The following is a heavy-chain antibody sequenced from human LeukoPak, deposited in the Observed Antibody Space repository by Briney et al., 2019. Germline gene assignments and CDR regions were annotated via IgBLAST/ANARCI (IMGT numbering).Heavy chain of an antibody. CDR3: ARGGWSLDY. CDR2: IYYSGIT. CDR1: GGSISSHY. V-gene: IGHV4-59*08. Sequence: SETLSLTCTVSGGSISSHYWSWIRQPPGNGLEWIGYIYYSGITNYSPSLKSRVTISVDTSKNQFSLRLSSVTAADTAVYFCARGGWSLDYWGQGTLVTVS. D-gene: IGHD6-19*01. J-gene: IGHJ4*02.